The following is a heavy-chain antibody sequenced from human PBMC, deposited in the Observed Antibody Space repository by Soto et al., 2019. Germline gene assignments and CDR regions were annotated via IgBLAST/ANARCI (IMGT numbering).Heavy chain of an antibody. CDR3: WIIPITENHYSFAV. D-gene: IGHD3-3*01. Sequence: GGSLRLSCAASGLTFTSLAMSWVRQAPGKGLEWVSSITTSGGNTYYAASVKGRFTVSRDNSKNTLYLQMNSLRAEDTAVYYCWIIPITENHYSFAVWCQGTLGNVS. CDR1: GLTFTSLA. V-gene: IGHV3-23*01. CDR2: ITTSGGNT. J-gene: IGHJ1*01.